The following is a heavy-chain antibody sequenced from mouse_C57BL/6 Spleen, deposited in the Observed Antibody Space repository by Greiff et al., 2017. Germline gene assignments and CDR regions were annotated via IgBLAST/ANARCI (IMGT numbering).Heavy chain of an antibody. D-gene: IGHD1-1*01. Sequence: EVKLMESGPELVKPGASVKMSCKASGYTFTDYNMHWVKQSHGKSLEWIGYINPNNGGTSYNQKFKGKATLTVNKSSRTAYMELRSLTSEDSSVYYCARELRYYAMDYWGQGTSVTVSS. CDR1: GYTFTDYN. CDR3: ARELRYYAMDY. CDR2: INPNNGGT. J-gene: IGHJ4*01. V-gene: IGHV1-22*01.